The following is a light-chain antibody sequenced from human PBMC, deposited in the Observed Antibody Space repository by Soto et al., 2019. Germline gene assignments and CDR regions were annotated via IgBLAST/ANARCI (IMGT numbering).Light chain of an antibody. Sequence: DIQMTQSPASLSSYLLDRITITCRASQSIRIYLNWYQQKPGKAPKVLIYAASSLQSGVPSRFSGSGSGTDFTLSISSLQPEDFATYYCQQSNTTPWTFGQGTKVDIK. CDR3: QQSNTTPWT. CDR1: QSIRIY. V-gene: IGKV1-39*01. CDR2: AAS. J-gene: IGKJ1*01.